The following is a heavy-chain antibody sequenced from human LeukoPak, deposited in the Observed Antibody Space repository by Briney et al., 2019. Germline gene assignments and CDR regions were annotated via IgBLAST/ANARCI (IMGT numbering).Heavy chain of an antibody. J-gene: IGHJ4*02. Sequence: GGSLRLSCEASGFTFNDYYMAWIRQAPGKGLEGVSFISSNGATKYYAESVKGRFTISRDNAKNSLYLYMNSLRDDDTAVYYCAIQMTLIVVVPYFDYWGQGALVTVSS. D-gene: IGHD3-22*01. CDR3: AIQMTLIVVVPYFDY. V-gene: IGHV3-11*04. CDR2: ISSNGATK. CDR1: GFTFNDYY.